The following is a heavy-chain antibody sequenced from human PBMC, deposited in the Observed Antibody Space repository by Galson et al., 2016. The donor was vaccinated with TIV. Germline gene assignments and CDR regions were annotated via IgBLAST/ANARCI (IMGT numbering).Heavy chain of an antibody. D-gene: IGHD5-18*01. V-gene: IGHV4-4*07. CDR1: GGSVSRYY. J-gene: IGHJ4*02. CDR3: ATVNTNSRKYFDY. CDR2: IFTDGTT. Sequence: SETLSLTCSVSGGSVSRYYWSWVRQSPGKGLEWIGRIFTDGTTTYNPSLKSRVAISADTARRQFSLRLRSVTAADTALYYCATVNTNSRKYFDYWGQGIQVTVS.